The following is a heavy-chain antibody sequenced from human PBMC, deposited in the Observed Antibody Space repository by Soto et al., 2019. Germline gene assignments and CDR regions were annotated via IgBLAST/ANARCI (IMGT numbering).Heavy chain of an antibody. D-gene: IGHD6-19*01. J-gene: IGHJ4*02. CDR2: VSHDGRNT. CDR3: AKGGRQWLVTSDFNY. CDR1: GFTFSDYA. V-gene: IGHV3-30*18. Sequence: VQLVESGGGVVQPGRSLRLSCAASGFTFSDYAMHWVRQAPGKGLGWVAVVSHDGRNTHYADSVKGRFTISRDSSKNTVSLXMTXLRAEDTAVYYCAKGGRQWLVTSDFNYWGQGALVTVSS.